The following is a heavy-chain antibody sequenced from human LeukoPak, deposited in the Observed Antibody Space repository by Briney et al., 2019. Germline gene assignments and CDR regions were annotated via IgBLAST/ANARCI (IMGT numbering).Heavy chain of an antibody. V-gene: IGHV3-23*01. D-gene: IGHD3-10*01. J-gene: IGHJ1*01. Sequence: GGSLRLSCAASGFTFSAYAMTWVRQAPGEGLEWLSGISGSGDTTYYADSVKGRFTISRDNSKNTLYLQMNSLRAEDTAVYYCAKDTGITMVRGVIDQHWGQGTLVTVSS. CDR3: AKDTGITMVRGVIDQH. CDR2: ISGSGDTT. CDR1: GFTFSAYA.